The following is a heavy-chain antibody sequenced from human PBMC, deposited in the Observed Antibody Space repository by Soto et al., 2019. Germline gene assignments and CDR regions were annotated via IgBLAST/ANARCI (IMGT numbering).Heavy chain of an antibody. J-gene: IGHJ6*02. CDR3: ARDNYDFWSGYRQNYGMDV. Sequence: ASVKVSCKASGYTFTGYYMHWVRQAPGQGLEWMGWINPNSGGTNYAQKFQGRVTVTRDTSISTAYMELSRLRSDDTAVYYCARDNYDFWSGYRQNYGMDVWGQGTTVTVSS. D-gene: IGHD3-3*01. V-gene: IGHV1-2*02. CDR2: INPNSGGT. CDR1: GYTFTGYY.